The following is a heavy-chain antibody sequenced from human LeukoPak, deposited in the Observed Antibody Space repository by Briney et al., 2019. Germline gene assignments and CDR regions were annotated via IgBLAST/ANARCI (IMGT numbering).Heavy chain of an antibody. Sequence: GGSLRLSCAASGFTVSSNYMSWVRQAPGKGLEWVSVIYSGGSTYYADSVKGRFTISRDNSKNTLYLQMNSLRAEDTAVYYCARGRMVRGVSLDYWGQGTLVTVSS. CDR2: IYSGGST. D-gene: IGHD3-10*01. J-gene: IGHJ4*02. V-gene: IGHV3-66*01. CDR1: GFTVSSNY. CDR3: ARGRMVRGVSLDY.